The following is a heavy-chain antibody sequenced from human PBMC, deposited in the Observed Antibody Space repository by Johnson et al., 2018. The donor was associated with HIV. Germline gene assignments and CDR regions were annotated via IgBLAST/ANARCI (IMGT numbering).Heavy chain of an antibody. Sequence: QVQVVESGGGVVQPGRSLRLSCAASGFTFSSYGMHWVRQAPGKGLEWVAVISYDGSNKYYADSVKGRFTISRDNSKNTLYLQMNSLRAEDTAVYYCARDPSDYDSSGLALRNDAFDIWGQGTMVTVSS. CDR3: ARDPSDYDSSGLALRNDAFDI. D-gene: IGHD3-22*01. J-gene: IGHJ3*02. CDR2: ISYDGSNK. CDR1: GFTFSSYG. V-gene: IGHV3-30*03.